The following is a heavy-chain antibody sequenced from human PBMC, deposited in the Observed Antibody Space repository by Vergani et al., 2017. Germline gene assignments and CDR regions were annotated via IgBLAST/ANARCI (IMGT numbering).Heavy chain of an antibody. CDR2: ISWNSGSI. J-gene: IGHJ5*02. CDR1: GFTFDDYA. D-gene: IGHD3-22*01. Sequence: EVQLVESGGGLVQPGRSLRLSCAASGFTFDDYAMHWVRQAPGKGLEWVSGISWNSGSIGYADSVKGRFTISRDNAKNSLYLQMNSLRSEDTAVYYCARGKGRRGYDSSGYPNWFDPWGQGTLVTVSS. CDR3: ARGKGRRGYDSSGYPNWFDP. V-gene: IGHV3-9*01.